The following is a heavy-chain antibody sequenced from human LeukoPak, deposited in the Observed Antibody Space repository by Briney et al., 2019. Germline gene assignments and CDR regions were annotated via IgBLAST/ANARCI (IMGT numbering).Heavy chain of an antibody. CDR3: ASDSSGYSSFDY. D-gene: IGHD3-22*01. CDR2: IYTSGST. V-gene: IGHV4-4*07. CDR1: GGSISSYY. J-gene: IGHJ4*02. Sequence: SETLSLTCTVSGGSISSYYWSWIRQPAGKGLEWIRRIYTSGSTNYNPSLKSRVTMSVDTSKNQFSLKLSSVTAADTAVYYCASDSSGYSSFDYWGQGTLVTVSS.